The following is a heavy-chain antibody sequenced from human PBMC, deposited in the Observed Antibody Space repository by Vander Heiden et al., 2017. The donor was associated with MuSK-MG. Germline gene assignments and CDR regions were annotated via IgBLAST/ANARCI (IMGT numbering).Heavy chain of an antibody. V-gene: IGHV4-59*11. CDR3: ARGGIGDFWSGYYYNWFDP. Sequence: QVQLQESGPGLVKPSETLSLTCTVSGGSISSHYWSWIRQPPGKGLEWIGYIYSSGSTNYNPSLKSRVTISVDTSKNQFSLKLSSVTAADTAVYYCARGGIGDFWSGYYYNWFDPWGQGTLVTVSS. CDR1: GGSISSHY. D-gene: IGHD3-3*01. J-gene: IGHJ5*02. CDR2: IYSSGST.